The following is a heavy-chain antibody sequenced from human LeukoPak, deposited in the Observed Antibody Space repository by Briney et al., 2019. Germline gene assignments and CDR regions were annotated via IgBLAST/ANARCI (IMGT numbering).Heavy chain of an antibody. V-gene: IGHV3-53*01. CDR3: ARVGSYKFDY. Sequence: GSLRLSCAGSGFTVSSNHMSWVRQAPGKGLEWVSIIYSGGSTYYADSVKGRFTISRDNSVNTLYLQMNSLRGEDTAVYYCARVGSYKFDYWGQRTMVTVSS. J-gene: IGHJ4*02. CDR2: IYSGGST. D-gene: IGHD5-24*01. CDR1: GFTVSSNH.